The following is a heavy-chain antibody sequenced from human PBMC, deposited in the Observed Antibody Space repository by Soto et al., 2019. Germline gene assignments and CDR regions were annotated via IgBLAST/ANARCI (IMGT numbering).Heavy chain of an antibody. CDR3: ARGGSLNWYFDL. D-gene: IGHD1-26*01. J-gene: IGHJ2*01. CDR2: INSDGSST. CDR1: GFTFSSYW. Sequence: EVQLVESGGGLVQPGGSLRLSCAASGFTFSSYWMHWVRQAPGKGLVWVSRINSDGSSTSYTDSVKGRFTISRDNAKNTLYLQMNSLRAEDTAVYYCARGGSLNWYFDLWGRGTLVTVSS. V-gene: IGHV3-74*01.